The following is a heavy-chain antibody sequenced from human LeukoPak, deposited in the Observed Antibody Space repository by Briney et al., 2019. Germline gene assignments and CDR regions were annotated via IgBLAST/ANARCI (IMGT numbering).Heavy chain of an antibody. CDR1: GGSINNYY. J-gene: IGHJ4*02. CDR2: IYYSGGSGST. CDR3: ARSSSGRTPPGY. Sequence: PSETLSLTCTVSGGSINNYYWSWIRQSPGKGLEWIGYIYYSGGSGSTNYNPSFRSRATISVDMSKNQFSLKLNSVAAADTAVYYCARSSSGRTPPGYWGQGTLVTVSS. V-gene: IGHV4-59*01. D-gene: IGHD3-22*01.